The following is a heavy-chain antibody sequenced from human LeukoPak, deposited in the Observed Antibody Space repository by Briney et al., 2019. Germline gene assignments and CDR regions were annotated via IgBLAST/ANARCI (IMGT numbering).Heavy chain of an antibody. Sequence: SGGSLRLSCAASGFTFSSYAMSWVREAPARGPEWVSSLRGNGDTFYADSVKGRFTLSRDDSRNTVYLQLNKLRVEDTAVYFCAKLGYYDFWSNYLVFDNWGQGTLVTVSS. D-gene: IGHD3-3*01. CDR2: LRGNGDT. J-gene: IGHJ4*02. CDR3: AKLGYYDFWSNYLVFDN. CDR1: GFTFSSYA. V-gene: IGHV3-23*01.